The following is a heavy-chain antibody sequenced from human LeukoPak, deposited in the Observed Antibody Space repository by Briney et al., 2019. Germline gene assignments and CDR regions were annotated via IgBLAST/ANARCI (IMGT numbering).Heavy chain of an antibody. CDR1: GYTFTGYY. Sequence: ASVKVSCKASGYTFTGYYMHWVRQAPGQGLEWMGWINPNSGGTNYAQKFQGRVTMTRDTSISTAYMELSRLRSDDTAVYYCARDLYGSGGSWFDPWGQGTLVTVSS. J-gene: IGHJ5*02. CDR2: INPNSGGT. CDR3: ARDLYGSGGSWFDP. V-gene: IGHV1-2*02. D-gene: IGHD3-10*01.